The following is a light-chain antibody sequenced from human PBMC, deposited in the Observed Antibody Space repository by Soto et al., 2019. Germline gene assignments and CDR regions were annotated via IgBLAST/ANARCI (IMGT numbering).Light chain of an antibody. J-gene: IGKJ1*01. V-gene: IGKV1-39*01. CDR1: QTISSW. CDR2: AAS. CDR3: QQSYSTPRT. Sequence: IHMTHSPSTLSVSLGDMVTITFRASQTISSWLAWYQQKPGKAPKLLIYAASSLQSVVPSRFSGSGSGTDFTLTISSLQPEDFATYYCQQSYSTPRTFGQGTKVDIK.